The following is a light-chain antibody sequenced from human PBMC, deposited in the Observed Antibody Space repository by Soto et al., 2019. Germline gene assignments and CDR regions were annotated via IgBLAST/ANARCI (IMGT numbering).Light chain of an antibody. V-gene: IGLV1-44*01. CDR3: AAWDDSLNGL. CDR1: SSNIGSNT. CDR2: DNN. Sequence: QYVLTQPPSASGTPGQRVTISCSGSSSNIGSNTVNWYQQLPGTAPKLLIYDNNQRPSGVPDRFSGSKSGTSASLAISGLQSEDEADYYCAAWDDSLNGLFGGGTKLTVL. J-gene: IGLJ3*02.